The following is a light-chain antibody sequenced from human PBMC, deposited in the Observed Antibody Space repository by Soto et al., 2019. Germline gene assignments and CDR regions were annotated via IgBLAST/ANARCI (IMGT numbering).Light chain of an antibody. CDR2: TNN. CDR1: SSNLGSNT. J-gene: IGLJ1*01. CDR3: AAWDDTLNCYV. Sequence: QSVLTQPPSASGTPGQRVTISCSGSSSNLGSNTVNWYQQLPGTAPKLLIYTNNQRPSGVSDRFSGSKSGTSASLAISGLQSEDEADYYCAAWDDTLNCYVFGTGTKVTVL. V-gene: IGLV1-44*01.